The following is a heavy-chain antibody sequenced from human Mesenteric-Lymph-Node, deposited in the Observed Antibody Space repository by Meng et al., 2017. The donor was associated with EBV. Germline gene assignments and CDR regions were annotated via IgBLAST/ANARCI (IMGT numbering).Heavy chain of an antibody. D-gene: IGHD2-15*01. Sequence: VKGGHSGPEVRSLGSAVNVSGKAAGGTFTDHAFSWLRQAPGQGLEWMGGIIPIFDTGNYAQKFQGRVTITADKSTSTTYMKLSSLKSEDTAIYYCAIHSAYCSGGGCYSFDSWGQGTLVTVSS. CDR3: AIHSAYCSGGGCYSFDS. CDR1: GGTFTDHA. V-gene: IGHV1-69*06. CDR2: IIPIFDTG. J-gene: IGHJ4*02.